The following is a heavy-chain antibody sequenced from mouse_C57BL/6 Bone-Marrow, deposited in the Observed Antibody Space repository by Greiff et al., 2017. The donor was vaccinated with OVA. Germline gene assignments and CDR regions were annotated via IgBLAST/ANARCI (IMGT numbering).Heavy chain of an antibody. CDR2: IYPSDSEN. V-gene: IGHV1-61*01. CDR3: ARKGAMYDYDGD. D-gene: IGHD2-4*01. J-gene: IGHJ2*01. Sequence: QVQLQQPGAELVRPGSSVKLSCKASGYTFTSYWMDWVKQRPGQGLEWIGNIYPSDSENHYNQKFKDKATLTVNKSYSTAYMQLSSLTSEDSAVYYCARKGAMYDYDGDWGQGTTLTVSS. CDR1: GYTFTSYW.